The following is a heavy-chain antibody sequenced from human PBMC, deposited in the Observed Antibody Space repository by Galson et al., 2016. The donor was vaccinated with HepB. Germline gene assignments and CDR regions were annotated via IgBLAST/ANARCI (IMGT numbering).Heavy chain of an antibody. CDR2: ISADGSQT. CDR3: ARDRGDCYNQIDY. D-gene: IGHD5-24*01. CDR1: GFTFSSYG. Sequence: LRRSWAASGFTFSSYGIHWVRQAPGKGLESVAVISADGSQTYYARSAKGGFTISRDKSKNTLYLQMNSLIIEETAVYYCARDRGDCYNQIDYWGQGALVTVSS. V-gene: IGHV3-30*03. J-gene: IGHJ4*02.